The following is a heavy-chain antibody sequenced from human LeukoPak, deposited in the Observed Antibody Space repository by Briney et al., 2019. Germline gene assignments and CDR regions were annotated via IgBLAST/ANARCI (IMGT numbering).Heavy chain of an antibody. J-gene: IGHJ4*02. Sequence: PSETLSLTCTVSGYSISSGYYWGWIRQPPGKGLEWIGSIYHSGSTYYNPSLKSRVTISVDTSKNQFSLKLSSVTAADTAVYYCARFGDGFTDYWGQGTLVTVSS. D-gene: IGHD5-24*01. CDR2: IYHSGST. CDR1: GYSISSGYY. CDR3: ARFGDGFTDY. V-gene: IGHV4-38-2*02.